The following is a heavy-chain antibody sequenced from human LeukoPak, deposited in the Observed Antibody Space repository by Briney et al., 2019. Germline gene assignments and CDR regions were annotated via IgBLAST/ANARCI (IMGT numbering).Heavy chain of an antibody. V-gene: IGHV4-61*02. CDR1: GGSISSGSYY. CDR3: ARGLIVEGYYFDY. CDR2: IYTSGST. J-gene: IGHJ4*02. Sequence: SETLSLTCTVSGGSISSGSYYWSWIRQPAGKGLEWIGRIYTSGSTNYNPSLKSRVTISVDTSKNQFSLKLSSVTAADTAMFYCARGLIVEGYYFDYWGQGTLVTVSS. D-gene: IGHD2-15*01.